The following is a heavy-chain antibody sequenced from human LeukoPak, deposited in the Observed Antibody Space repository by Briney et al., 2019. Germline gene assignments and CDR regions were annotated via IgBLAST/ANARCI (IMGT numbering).Heavy chain of an antibody. V-gene: IGHV4-31*03. D-gene: IGHD3-16*02. CDR3: ARDNNDYVWGSYRYTVGWFDP. CDR2: IYDSGST. Sequence: SETLSLTCTVSGGSISSGGYGWGWLRQQRGKGREWIGYIYDSGSTYYNPSLKTRVTISVDTSKTQFSLTLSSVTAADTAVYYCARDNNDYVWGSYRYTVGWFDPWGQGTLVTVSS. J-gene: IGHJ5*02. CDR1: GGSISSGGYG.